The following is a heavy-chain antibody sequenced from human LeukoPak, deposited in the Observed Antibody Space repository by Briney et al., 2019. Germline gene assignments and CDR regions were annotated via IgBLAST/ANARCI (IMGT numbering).Heavy chain of an antibody. CDR2: INNDGTVT. CDR1: GFTFSKYW. CDR3: ATKQWLAPPPDS. J-gene: IGHJ4*02. D-gene: IGHD6-19*01. V-gene: IGHV3-74*01. Sequence: GGSLRLSCAASGFTFSKYWMLWVRQPPGKGLESVSRINNDGTVTTYADSVKGRFTVSRDNADNTMFLQMNSVRDEDTAVYYCATKQWLAPPPDSWGQGTPVTVSS.